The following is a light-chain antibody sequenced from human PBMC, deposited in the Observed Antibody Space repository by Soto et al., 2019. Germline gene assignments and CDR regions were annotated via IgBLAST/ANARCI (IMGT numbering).Light chain of an antibody. CDR3: LQDYNYPRT. Sequence: AIQMTQSPSSLSASVGDRVTITCRASQDIRNELGWYQQKSGTAPKLLIYGASNLQSGVPSRFSGSGSGTDFTLTISSLQSEDFATYYCLQDYNYPRTFGQGTNLEI. CDR2: GAS. J-gene: IGKJ2*01. V-gene: IGKV1-6*01. CDR1: QDIRNE.